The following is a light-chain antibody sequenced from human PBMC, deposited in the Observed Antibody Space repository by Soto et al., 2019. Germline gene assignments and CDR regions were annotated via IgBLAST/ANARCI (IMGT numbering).Light chain of an antibody. CDR2: DAS. CDR1: QSVSSSY. V-gene: IGKV3D-20*01. J-gene: IGKJ5*01. Sequence: DIILTQSPATLSLSPGERATLSCGASQSVSSSYVAWYQHRPGLAPRLLIHDASSRATGIPDRFSGTKSGTDFTLTIRRLEPEDAAVYFCKQYGSSPITFGQGTRLEIK. CDR3: KQYGSSPIT.